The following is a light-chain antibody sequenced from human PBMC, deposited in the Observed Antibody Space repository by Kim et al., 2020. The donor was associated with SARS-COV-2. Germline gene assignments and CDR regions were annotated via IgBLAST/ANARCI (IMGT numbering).Light chain of an antibody. CDR1: QSVTSNY. CDR3: QQYSTSLYT. J-gene: IGKJ2*01. V-gene: IGKV3-20*01. Sequence: EIVLTQSPDTLSLSPGERATLSCRASQSVTSNYLAWYRQKPGQAPRLLIYGASSRATGIPDRFSASGSGTDFTLTISRLEPEDFAVYYCQQYSTSLYTFGQGTELEI. CDR2: GAS.